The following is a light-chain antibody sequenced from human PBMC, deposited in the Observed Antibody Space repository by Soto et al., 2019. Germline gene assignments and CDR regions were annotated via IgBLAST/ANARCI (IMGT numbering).Light chain of an antibody. CDR2: DVS. Sequence: QSALTQPRSVSGSPGQSVTISCTGTSSNVGGYIYVSWYQQYPAKAPKVMMYDVSRRPSGVPDRFSGSKSGNTASLTISGLQAEEEAVYYCRSYAPKKTVVFGGGTKLTVL. V-gene: IGLV2-11*01. J-gene: IGLJ3*02. CDR1: SSNVGGYIY. CDR3: RSYAPKKTVV.